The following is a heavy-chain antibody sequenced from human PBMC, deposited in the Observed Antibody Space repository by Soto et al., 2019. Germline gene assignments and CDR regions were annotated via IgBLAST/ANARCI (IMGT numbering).Heavy chain of an antibody. CDR3: AKDLGYYGSGSKGWFDP. CDR1: GFTFSSYA. V-gene: IGHV3-23*01. CDR2: ISGSGGST. Sequence: PGGSLRLSCAASGFTFSSYAMSWVRQAPGKGLEWVSAISGSGGSTYYADSVKGRFTISRDNSKNTLYLQMNSLRAEDTAVYYCAKDLGYYGSGSKGWFDPWGQGTLVTVSS. J-gene: IGHJ5*02. D-gene: IGHD3-10*01.